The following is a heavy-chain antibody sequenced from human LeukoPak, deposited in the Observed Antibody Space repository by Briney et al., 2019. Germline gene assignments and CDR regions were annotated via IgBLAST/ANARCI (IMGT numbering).Heavy chain of an antibody. CDR2: INSDGSST. D-gene: IGHD2/OR15-2a*01. V-gene: IGHV3-74*01. Sequence: GGSLRLSCAASGFTFSTYWMHWVRQAPGKGLVWVSRINSDGSSTTYADSVRGRFTISRDNAKNTLFLQMSSLRVEDTAVYYCTGGSDKVLSGEYYYYMDVWGTGTTVTVSS. CDR3: TGGSDKVLSGEYYYYMDV. CDR1: GFTFSTYW. J-gene: IGHJ6*03.